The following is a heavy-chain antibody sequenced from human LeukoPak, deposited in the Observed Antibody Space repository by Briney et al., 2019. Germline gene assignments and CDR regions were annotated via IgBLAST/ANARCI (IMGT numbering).Heavy chain of an antibody. V-gene: IGHV3-7*01. CDR1: GFTFSSSW. J-gene: IGHJ4*02. CDR2: IKPDGSEK. Sequence: GGSLRLSCAASGFTFSSSWMSWVRQAPGKGLEWVANIKPDGSEKYYVDSVKGRLTISRDNAKNSLSLQMNSLRAEDTALYYCARDTVGVTDYWGQGTLVTVSS. D-gene: IGHD1-26*01. CDR3: ARDTVGVTDY.